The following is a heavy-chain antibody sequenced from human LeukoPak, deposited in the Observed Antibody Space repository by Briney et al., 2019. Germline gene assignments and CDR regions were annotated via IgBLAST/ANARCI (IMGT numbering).Heavy chain of an antibody. Sequence: GGSLRLSCVASGFTFSSYAMSWVRQGPGKGLEWVSAITDSGGDTYHADSVKGRFTISRDNSKNTLYLQMNSLRAEDTALYYCAKGSSSSRPYYFDYWDQGILVTVSS. D-gene: IGHD6-6*01. CDR2: ITDSGGDT. CDR1: GFTFSSYA. J-gene: IGHJ4*02. V-gene: IGHV3-23*01. CDR3: AKGSSSSRPYYFDY.